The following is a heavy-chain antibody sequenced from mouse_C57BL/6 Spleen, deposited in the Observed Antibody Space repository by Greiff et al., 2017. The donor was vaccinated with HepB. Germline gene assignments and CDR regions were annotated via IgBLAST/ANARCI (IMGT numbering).Heavy chain of an antibody. V-gene: IGHV5-17*01. J-gene: IGHJ4*01. CDR2: ISSGSSTI. D-gene: IGHD5-1*01. CDR1: GFTFSDYG. CDR3: AREQYFYAMDY. Sequence: EVQRVESGGGLVKPGGSLKLSCAASGFTFSDYGMHWVRQAPEKGLEWVAYISSGSSTIYYADTVKGRFTISRDNAKNTLFLQMTSLRSEDTAMYYCAREQYFYAMDYWGQGTSVTVSS.